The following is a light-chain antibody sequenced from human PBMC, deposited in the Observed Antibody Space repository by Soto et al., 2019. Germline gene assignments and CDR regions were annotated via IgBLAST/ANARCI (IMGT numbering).Light chain of an antibody. CDR1: QDISNY. CDR2: DAS. Sequence: DIQVTQSPSSLSASVGDTITITCQASQDISNYLNWYQQKPWKAPQLLIYDASKLEAGVPSRFSGSGSGNDFTFTITSLHAEDFATYYCQQYDNVPPTTFGQGTKLEIK. J-gene: IGKJ2*01. CDR3: QQYDNVPPTT. V-gene: IGKV1-33*01.